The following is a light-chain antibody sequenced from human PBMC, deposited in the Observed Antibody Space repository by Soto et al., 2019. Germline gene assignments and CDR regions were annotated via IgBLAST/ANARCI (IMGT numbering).Light chain of an antibody. Sequence: DIFLTQSPSSLSLAAVEIATLSCRASQSVTTYLAWYQQKPGQAPRLLIYDASTRATGIPARFSGAGSGTDFTLTISSLEPEDFAVYYCQQYNKWPQTFGQGTRLEI. CDR3: QQYNKWPQT. CDR1: QSVTTY. J-gene: IGKJ5*01. CDR2: DAS. V-gene: IGKV3-11*01.